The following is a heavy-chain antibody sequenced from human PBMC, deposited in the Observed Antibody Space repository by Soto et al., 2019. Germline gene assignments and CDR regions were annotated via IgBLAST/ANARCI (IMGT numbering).Heavy chain of an antibody. V-gene: IGHV1-69*01. CDR3: ARGGDCGGDWYEDY. CDR1: GGTFSSYA. Sequence: QVQLVQSGAEVKKPGSSVKVSCKASGGTFSSYAISWVRQAPGQGLEWMGGIIPIFGTANYAQKFQGRVKLPADEHTSTAYVELSSLRSEDAAVYYCARGGDCGGDWYEDYWGQGTLVTVSS. CDR2: IIPIFGTA. D-gene: IGHD2-21*02. J-gene: IGHJ4*02.